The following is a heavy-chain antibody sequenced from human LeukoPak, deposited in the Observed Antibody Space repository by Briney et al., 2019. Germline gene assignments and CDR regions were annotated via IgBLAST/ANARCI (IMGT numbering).Heavy chain of an antibody. D-gene: IGHD4-11*01. V-gene: IGHV4-59*01. Sequence: SETLSLTCTVSGGSISSYYWSWIRQPPGKGLEWIGYIYYSGSTNYNPSLKSRVTISVDTSKNQFSLKLSSVTAADTAVYYCAREYSNYLGGYYFDYWGQGTLVTVSS. CDR2: IYYSGST. CDR3: AREYSNYLGGYYFDY. CDR1: GGSISSYY. J-gene: IGHJ4*02.